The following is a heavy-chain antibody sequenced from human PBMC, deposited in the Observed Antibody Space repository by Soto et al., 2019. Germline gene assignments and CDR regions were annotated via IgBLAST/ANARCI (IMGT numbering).Heavy chain of an antibody. J-gene: IGHJ6*02. CDR1: GFTFSSYA. Sequence: QVQLVESGGGVVQPGRSLRLSCAASGFTFSSYAMHWVRQAPGKGLEWVAVISYDGSNKYYADSVKGRFTISRDNSKNTLYLQMNSLRAEDTAVYDCARDGHVDTAMVDYYYGMDVWGQGTTVTVSS. CDR3: ARDGHVDTAMVDYYYGMDV. V-gene: IGHV3-30-3*01. CDR2: ISYDGSNK. D-gene: IGHD5-18*01.